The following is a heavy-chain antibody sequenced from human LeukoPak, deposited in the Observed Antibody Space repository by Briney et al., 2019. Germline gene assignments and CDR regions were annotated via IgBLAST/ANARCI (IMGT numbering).Heavy chain of an antibody. Sequence: GGSLRLSCAASGLTFRSYAMSGVRLGQGDGQEWSSGISGSGGDTFYADSVKGRFTISRDNSKNTLYLQMNSLRAEDTAVYYCAKVRLRFLTPPTDAFDIWGQGTMVTVSS. CDR1: GLTFRSYA. J-gene: IGHJ3*02. CDR2: ISGSGGDT. D-gene: IGHD3-3*01. CDR3: AKVRLRFLTPPTDAFDI. V-gene: IGHV3-23*01.